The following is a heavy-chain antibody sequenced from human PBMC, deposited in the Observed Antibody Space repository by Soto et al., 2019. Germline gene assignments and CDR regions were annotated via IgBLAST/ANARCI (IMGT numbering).Heavy chain of an antibody. CDR2: IRRSGTRT. V-gene: IGHV3-23*01. J-gene: IGHJ3*02. Sequence: EVQRLESGGGLVQPGGSLGLSCAASGYTFSGYALNWFRQVPGQGLEWVSGIRRSGTRTDYADSAKGRFTISRDNSKHTLYLQMNIPRAEDTAIYYCARFGSGSDAFDIWGQGTMVTVSS. D-gene: IGHD3-3*01. CDR1: GYTFSGYA. CDR3: ARFGSGSDAFDI.